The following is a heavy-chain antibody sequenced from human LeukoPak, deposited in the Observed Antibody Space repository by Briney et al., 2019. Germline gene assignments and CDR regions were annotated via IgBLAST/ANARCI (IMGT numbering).Heavy chain of an antibody. CDR2: VYHSWST. CDR3: ARGGILDIVVVPAAGLGVPLGYFDY. V-gene: IGHV4-38-2*01. CDR1: GYSISSGYY. Sequence: KSSETQSLTCAVSGYSISSGYYWGWIRQPPGKGLEWILRVYHSWSTYYNPCLKRLVTISVDTSKNQFSLKLRSVTAADTAVYYCARGGILDIVVVPAAGLGVPLGYFDYWGQGTLVSVSS. J-gene: IGHJ4*02. D-gene: IGHD2-2*01.